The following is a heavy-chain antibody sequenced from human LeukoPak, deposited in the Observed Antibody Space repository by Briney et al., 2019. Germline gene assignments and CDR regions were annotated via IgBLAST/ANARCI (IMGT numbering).Heavy chain of an antibody. D-gene: IGHD3-22*01. CDR2: IIPIFGTA. J-gene: IGHJ4*02. Sequence: SVKVSCKASGYTFTSYGISWVRQAPGQGLEWMGGIIPIFGTANYAQKFQGRVTITADESTSTAYMELSSLRSEDTAVYYCARVVLRGYYYDRTYYFDYWGQGTLVTVSS. CDR1: GYTFTSYG. V-gene: IGHV1-69*13. CDR3: ARVVLRGYYYDRTYYFDY.